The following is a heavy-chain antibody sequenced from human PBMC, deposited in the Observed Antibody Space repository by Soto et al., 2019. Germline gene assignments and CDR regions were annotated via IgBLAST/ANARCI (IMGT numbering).Heavy chain of an antibody. CDR3: ARGRSEPGPNYFDY. Sequence: GASVKVSCKASGGTFSSYAISWVRQAPGQGLEWMGGIIPIFGTANYAQKFQGRVTITADESTSTAYMELSSLRSEDTAVYYCARGRSEPGPNYFDYWGQGTLVTVSS. CDR2: IIPIFGTA. J-gene: IGHJ4*02. V-gene: IGHV1-69*13. CDR1: GGTFSSYA. D-gene: IGHD1-26*01.